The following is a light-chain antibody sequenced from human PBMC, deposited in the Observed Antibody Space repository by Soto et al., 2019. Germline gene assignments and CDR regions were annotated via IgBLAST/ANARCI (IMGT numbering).Light chain of an antibody. CDR3: QTWGTGINVV. Sequence: QSVLTQSPSASASLGASVKVTCTLSSGHSSYAIAWHQQQPEKGPRYLMKINSDGSHSKGDGIPDRFSGSSSGAERYLTISSLQSEDEADYYCQTWGTGINVVFGGGTKLTVL. J-gene: IGLJ2*01. V-gene: IGLV4-69*01. CDR1: SGHSSYA. CDR2: INSDGSH.